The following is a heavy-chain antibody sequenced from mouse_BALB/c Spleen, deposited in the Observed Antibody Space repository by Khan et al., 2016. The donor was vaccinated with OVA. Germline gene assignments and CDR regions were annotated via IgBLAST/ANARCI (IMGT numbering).Heavy chain of an antibody. CDR2: IYPSDSYT. CDR3: TREGTTVDAMDY. J-gene: IGHJ4*01. Sequence: QVQLQQPGAELVRPGASVKLSCKASGYTFTHYWINWVKQRPGKGLEWIGNIYPSDSYTNYIQKFKDMATLPVDKSSSTAYIQLSSPTSEDSAVYYCTREGTTVDAMDYWGQGTSVTVSS. D-gene: IGHD1-1*01. CDR1: GYTFTHYW. V-gene: IGHV1-69*02.